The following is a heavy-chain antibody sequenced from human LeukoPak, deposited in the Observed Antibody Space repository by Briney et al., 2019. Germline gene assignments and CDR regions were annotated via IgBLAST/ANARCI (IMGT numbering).Heavy chain of an antibody. D-gene: IGHD6-13*01. CDR1: GFTFSHYG. CDR3: AKVGRMAAVSSWFDT. J-gene: IGHJ5*02. Sequence: GRSLRLSCAASGFTFSHYGMHWVRQAPGKGLEWVAVISYDGSDKYYADSVKGRFTISRDNSKNTLYLQMNSLTAEDTAVYYCAKVGRMAAVSSWFDTWGQGTLVTVS. CDR2: ISYDGSDK. V-gene: IGHV3-30*18.